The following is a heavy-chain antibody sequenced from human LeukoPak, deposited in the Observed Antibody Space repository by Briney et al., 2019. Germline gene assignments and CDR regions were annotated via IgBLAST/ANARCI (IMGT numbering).Heavy chain of an antibody. D-gene: IGHD3-22*01. CDR3: AREHYYDSSVSWDDAFDI. CDR1: GFTFSSYW. J-gene: IGHJ3*02. Sequence: GGSLRLSCAASGFTFSSYWMSWVRQAPGKGLEWVANIKQDGSEKYYVDSVKGRFTISRDNAKNSLYLQMNSLRAEDTAVYYCAREHYYDSSVSWDDAFDIWGQGTMVTVSS. CDR2: IKQDGSEK. V-gene: IGHV3-7*01.